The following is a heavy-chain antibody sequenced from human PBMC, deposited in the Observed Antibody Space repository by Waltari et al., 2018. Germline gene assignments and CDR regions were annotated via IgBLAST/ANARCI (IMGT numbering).Heavy chain of an antibody. J-gene: IGHJ4*02. CDR2: MSGSGLK. Sequence: EFQLLEAGGGLAQPGGSLRLSCAASGFPLPSYTLGWVRQAPGEGLEWVSLMSGSGLKENADSVKGRLTISRDNSKNILYLHMDSLRVDDTAVYYCAKDAFGNTYMDHWGQGTLVTVAS. D-gene: IGHD3-16*01. CDR1: GFPLPSYT. V-gene: IGHV3-23*01. CDR3: AKDAFGNTYMDH.